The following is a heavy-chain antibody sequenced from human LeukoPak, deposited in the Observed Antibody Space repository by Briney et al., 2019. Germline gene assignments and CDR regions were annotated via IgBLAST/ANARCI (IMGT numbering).Heavy chain of an antibody. D-gene: IGHD2-2*01. CDR3: ARVTAAIFPGGWFDP. V-gene: IGHV1-18*01. Sequence: GASVKVSCKASGYTFTSYGISWVRQAPGQGLEWMGWISVYNGNTNYAQKLQGRVTMTTDTSTSTAYMELRSLRSDDTAVYYCARVTAAIFPGGWFDPWGQGTLVTVSS. CDR1: GYTFTSYG. J-gene: IGHJ5*02. CDR2: ISVYNGNT.